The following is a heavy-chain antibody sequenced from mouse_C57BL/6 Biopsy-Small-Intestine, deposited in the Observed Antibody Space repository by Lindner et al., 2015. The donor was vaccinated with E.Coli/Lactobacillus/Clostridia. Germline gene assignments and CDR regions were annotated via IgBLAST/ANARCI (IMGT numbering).Heavy chain of an antibody. Sequence: VQLQESGAELARPGASVKLSCRASGYSFTSYGVSWVKQRTGQGLEWIGEIYTGSGNTYYNEKFKGKATLTADKSSSTAYMELRSLTSEDSAVYFCARWDTTVASWYFDVWGTGTTVTVSS. CDR3: ARWDTTVASWYFDV. J-gene: IGHJ1*03. V-gene: IGHV1-81*01. CDR2: IYTGSGNT. CDR1: GYSFTSYG. D-gene: IGHD1-1*01.